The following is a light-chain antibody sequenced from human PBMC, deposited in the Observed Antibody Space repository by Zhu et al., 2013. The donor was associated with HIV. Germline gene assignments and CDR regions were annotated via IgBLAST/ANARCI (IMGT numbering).Light chain of an antibody. J-gene: IGLJ1*01. CDR1: SSDVGGYNY. CDR2: EVN. V-gene: IGLV2-8*01. Sequence: QSALTQPPSASGSPGQSVTISCTGTSSDVGGYNYVSWFQQHPGKAPKVMIYEVNKRPSGVPDRFSGSKSGNTASLTVSGLQAEDEADYYCCSYAGTSSFVFGNGTKVTVL. CDR3: CSYAGTSSFV.